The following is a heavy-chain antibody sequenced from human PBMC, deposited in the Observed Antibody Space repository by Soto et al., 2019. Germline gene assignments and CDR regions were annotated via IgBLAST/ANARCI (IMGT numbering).Heavy chain of an antibody. D-gene: IGHD2-21*02. J-gene: IGHJ1*01. CDR3: ARQETACGYHGWSPVEH. Sequence: SETLSLTCSVSGASVSSSRFYWGWIRQTPGKGLEWIGSIVSSGAMHPNPSLRSRIDISLDSSKNKLSLDLFSVPAAATPVYYCARQETACGYHGWSPVEHWGQGILVTVSS. V-gene: IGHV4-39*01. CDR1: GASVSSSRFY. CDR2: IVSSGAM.